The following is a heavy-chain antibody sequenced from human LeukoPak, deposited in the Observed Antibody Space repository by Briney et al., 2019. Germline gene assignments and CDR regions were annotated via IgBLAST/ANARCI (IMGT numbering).Heavy chain of an antibody. CDR1: GFTFSSYW. CDR3: ARDSGSSSWYYFDY. J-gene: IGHJ4*02. CDR2: IKQDGSEK. D-gene: IGHD6-13*01. Sequence: PGGSLRLSCAASGFTFSSYWMSWVRQAPGKGLEWVANIKQDGSEKYYVDSVKGRFTISRDNAKNSLYPQMNSLRAEDTAVYYCARDSGSSSWYYFDYWGQGTLVTVSS. V-gene: IGHV3-7*01.